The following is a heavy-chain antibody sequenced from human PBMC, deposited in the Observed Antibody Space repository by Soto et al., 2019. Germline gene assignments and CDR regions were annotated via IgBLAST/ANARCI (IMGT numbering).Heavy chain of an antibody. CDR1: GFSLSTRGVG. CDR3: AHTRGYDGSGYSHFDY. J-gene: IGHJ4*02. Sequence: QITLKESGPTLVKPTQTLTLTCTFSGFSLSTRGVGVGWIRQPPGKALEWLALIYWDDDKRYSPSLKNRLTNTRDTSKNPVVLKTSNMDSVDTATNYCAHTRGYDGSGYSHFDYWGQGTLVTVSS. CDR2: IYWDDDK. V-gene: IGHV2-5*02. D-gene: IGHD3-22*01.